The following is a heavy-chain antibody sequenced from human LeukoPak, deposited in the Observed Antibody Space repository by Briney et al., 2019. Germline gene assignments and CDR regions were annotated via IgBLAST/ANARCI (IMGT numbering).Heavy chain of an antibody. D-gene: IGHD3-9*01. CDR3: ARGVLTGYQTAYYFDY. V-gene: IGHV4-4*07. CDR2: IYTSGST. J-gene: IGHJ4*02. CDR1: GGSISSYY. Sequence: SETLSLTCTVSGGSISSYYWSWIRQPAGKGLEWIGRIYTSGSTNYNPSLKSRVTISVATSRNQFSLKLSSVTAADTAVYYCARGVLTGYQTAYYFDYWGQGTLVTVSS.